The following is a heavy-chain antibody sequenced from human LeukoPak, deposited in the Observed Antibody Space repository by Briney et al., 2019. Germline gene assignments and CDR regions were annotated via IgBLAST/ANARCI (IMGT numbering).Heavy chain of an antibody. CDR1: GFTFSRYG. Sequence: LRLSCSASGFTFSRYGMNWVRQAPGKGLEWIGYTYYSGSTNYNPSLKSRVTISVDTSKNQFSLKLSSVTAADTAVYYCARAYGSGYFGGMDVRGKGTTVTISS. J-gene: IGHJ6*03. V-gene: IGHV4-59*01. D-gene: IGHD3-10*01. CDR3: ARAYGSGYFGGMDV. CDR2: TYYSGST.